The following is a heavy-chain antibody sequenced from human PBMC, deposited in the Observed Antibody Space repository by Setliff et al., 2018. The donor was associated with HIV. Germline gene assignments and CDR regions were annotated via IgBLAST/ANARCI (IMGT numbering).Heavy chain of an antibody. V-gene: IGHV1-46*01. CDR2: INPSGGST. CDR3: ARDYYCSGGSCHYYYYYMDV. D-gene: IGHD2-15*01. Sequence: ASVKVSCKASGYTFTSYYMHWVRQAPGQGLEWMEIINPSGGSTSYAQKFQGRVTMTRDTSTSTVYMELSSLRSEDTAVYYCARDYYCSGGSCHYYYYYMDVWGKGTTVTVSS. CDR1: GYTFTSYY. J-gene: IGHJ6*03.